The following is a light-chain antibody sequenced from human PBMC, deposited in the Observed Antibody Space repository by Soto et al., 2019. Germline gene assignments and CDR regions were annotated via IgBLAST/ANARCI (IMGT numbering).Light chain of an antibody. CDR3: QQYSTSAIT. CDR2: DAS. J-gene: IGKJ5*01. Sequence: EIVLTQSPGTLSLSPGERATLSCRASQTVRNNYLAWYQQKPGQAPRLLIYDASSRATGIPNRFSGGGSGTDFTLTISRLEPEDFAVYYCQQYSTSAITFGQGTRLEIK. CDR1: QTVRNNY. V-gene: IGKV3-20*01.